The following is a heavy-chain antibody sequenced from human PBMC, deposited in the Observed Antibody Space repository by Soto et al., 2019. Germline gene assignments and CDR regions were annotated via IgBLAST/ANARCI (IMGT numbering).Heavy chain of an antibody. CDR2: ISYDGSNK. Sequence: QVQLVESGGGVVQPGRSLRLSCAASGFTFSSYAMHWVRQAPGKGLEWVAVISYDGSNKYYADSVKGRFTISRDNSKNTLYLQMNSLRAEDTAVYYCARDNGHLDYWGQGTLVTVSS. CDR3: ARDNGHLDY. D-gene: IGHD4-17*01. CDR1: GFTFSSYA. J-gene: IGHJ4*02. V-gene: IGHV3-30-3*01.